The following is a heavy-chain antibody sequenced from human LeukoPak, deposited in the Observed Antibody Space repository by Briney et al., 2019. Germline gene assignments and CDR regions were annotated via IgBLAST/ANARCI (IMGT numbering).Heavy chain of an antibody. D-gene: IGHD3-22*01. CDR3: ARICYDSSGYTCLGAFDI. CDR1: GDSVSSNSAA. J-gene: IGHJ3*02. Sequence: SQTLSLTCAISGDSVSSNSAAWNWIRQSPSRGLEWLGRTYYRSKWYNDYAVSVKSRITINPDTSKNQFSLQLSSVTTADTAVYYCARICYDSSGYTCLGAFDIWGQGTMVTVSS. CDR2: TYYRSKWYN. V-gene: IGHV6-1*01.